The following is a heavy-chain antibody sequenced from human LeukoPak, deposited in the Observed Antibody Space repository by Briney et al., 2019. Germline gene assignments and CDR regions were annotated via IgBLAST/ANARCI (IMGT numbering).Heavy chain of an antibody. Sequence: GGSLRLSCAASGFTFSTYGMHWVRQAPGKGLVWVSRIDTDVSATDYADSVKGRFTISRDNAKNTLYLQMNSLRAEDTAVYYCTRGLQGIDYWGQGTLVTVSS. CDR2: IDTDVSAT. J-gene: IGHJ4*02. CDR1: GFTFSTYG. CDR3: TRGLQGIDY. V-gene: IGHV3-74*01. D-gene: IGHD4-11*01.